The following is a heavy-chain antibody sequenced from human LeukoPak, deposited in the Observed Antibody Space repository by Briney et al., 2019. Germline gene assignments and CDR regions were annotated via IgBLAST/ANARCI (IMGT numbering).Heavy chain of an antibody. V-gene: IGHV4-39*01. CDR3: ARSSLAVYFDY. Sequence: SETLSLTCTVSGDSISSSSSYWGWIRQPPGEGLEWIGSIYYSGSTYYNTSLKSRVTISVDTSKNQFSLRLNSVTAADTAVYFCARSSLAVYFDYWGQGTLVTASS. D-gene: IGHD6-19*01. CDR2: IYYSGST. J-gene: IGHJ4*02. CDR1: GDSISSSSSY.